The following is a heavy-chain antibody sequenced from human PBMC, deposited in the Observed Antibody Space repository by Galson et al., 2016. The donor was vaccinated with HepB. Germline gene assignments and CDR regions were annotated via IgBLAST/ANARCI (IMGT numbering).Heavy chain of an antibody. J-gene: IGHJ3*01. Sequence: CAISGDSVSSKSAAWSWIRQSPSRGLEWLGRTYYRSKWYNDYAVSVKGRISINPDTSENQFSLQLNSVTPEDTAVYYCARDRGAYDSGYYLPDAFDVWGQGTMVSVSS. CDR2: TYYRSKWYN. CDR3: ARDRGAYDSGYYLPDAFDV. V-gene: IGHV6-1*01. D-gene: IGHD3-22*01. CDR1: GDSVSSKSAA.